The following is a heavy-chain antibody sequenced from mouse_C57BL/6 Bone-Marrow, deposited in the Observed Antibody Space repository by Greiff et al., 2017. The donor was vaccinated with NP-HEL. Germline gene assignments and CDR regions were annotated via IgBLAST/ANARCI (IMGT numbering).Heavy chain of an antibody. CDR1: GYTFTDYY. V-gene: IGHV1-76*01. D-gene: IGHD1-1*01. CDR2: IYPGSGNT. Sequence: QVQLQQSGAELVRPGASVKLSCKASGYTFTDYYINWVKQRPGQGLEWIARIYPGSGNTYYNEKFKGKATLTAEKSSSTAYMQLSSLTSEDSAVYFCATLYYYGSSYWYFDVWGTGTTVTVSS. J-gene: IGHJ1*03. CDR3: ATLYYYGSSYWYFDV.